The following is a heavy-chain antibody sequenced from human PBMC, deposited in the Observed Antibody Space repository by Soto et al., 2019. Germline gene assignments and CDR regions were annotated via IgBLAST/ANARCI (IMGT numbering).Heavy chain of an antibody. V-gene: IGHV3-30-3*01. Sequence: VGSLRLSCEGSGFTFSRHALHWVRQAPGKGLEWVAVVSKDGSVKYWIESVKGRFTLSRDNSKNTVYLEMNSLRPEDTGVYYCVRSRSGAVADSFDLWGQGTLVTVSS. CDR2: VSKDGSVK. D-gene: IGHD3-10*01. CDR3: VRSRSGAVADSFDL. J-gene: IGHJ4*02. CDR1: GFTFSRHA.